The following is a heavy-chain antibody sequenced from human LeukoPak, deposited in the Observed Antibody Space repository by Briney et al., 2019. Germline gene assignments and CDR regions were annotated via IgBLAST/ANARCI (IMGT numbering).Heavy chain of an antibody. CDR2: IYYSGST. Sequence: SETLSLTCTVSGGSISTSNYYWSWIRQPPGKGLEWIGYIYYSGSTNYNPSLKSRVTISVDTSKNQFSLKLSSVTAADTAVYYCARWGVAAAGYDYWGQGTLVTVSS. CDR1: GGSISTSNYY. CDR3: ARWGVAAAGYDY. D-gene: IGHD6-13*01. J-gene: IGHJ4*02. V-gene: IGHV4-61*01.